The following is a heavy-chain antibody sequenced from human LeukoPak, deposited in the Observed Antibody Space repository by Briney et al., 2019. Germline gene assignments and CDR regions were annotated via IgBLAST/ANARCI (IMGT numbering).Heavy chain of an antibody. Sequence: NPSETLSLTCAVYGGSFSGYYWSWIRQPPGKGLEWIGEINHSGSTNYNPSLKSRVTISVDTSKNQFSLKLSSVTAADTAVYYCARGVLYSSSGYNYWGQGILVTVSS. D-gene: IGHD6-6*01. CDR1: GGSFSGYY. CDR2: INHSGST. V-gene: IGHV4-34*01. CDR3: ARGVLYSSSGYNY. J-gene: IGHJ4*02.